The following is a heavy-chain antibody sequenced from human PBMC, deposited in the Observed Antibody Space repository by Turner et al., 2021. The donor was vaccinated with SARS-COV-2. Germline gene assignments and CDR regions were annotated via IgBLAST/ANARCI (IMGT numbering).Heavy chain of an antibody. CDR1: GGSISSDF. Sequence: QVQLQESGPGLVKPSETLSLTCTVSGGSISSDFWSWIRQPPGKGLEWIGYIYYRGSTYYNPSLKSRVTISVDTSKNQFSLKLSSVTAADTAVYYCARVLGYCSGVSCYPDYWGQGTLVTVSS. CDR3: ARVLGYCSGVSCYPDY. CDR2: IYYRGST. J-gene: IGHJ4*02. D-gene: IGHD2-15*01. V-gene: IGHV4-59*08.